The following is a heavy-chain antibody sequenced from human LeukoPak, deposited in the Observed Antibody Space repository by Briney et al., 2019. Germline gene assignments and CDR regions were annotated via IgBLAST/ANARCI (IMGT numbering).Heavy chain of an antibody. V-gene: IGHV1-18*01. CDR1: GYTFTSHG. D-gene: IGHD2-2*01. CDR3: AREKGYCSSTSCQNWFDP. Sequence: GASVKVSCKPSGYTFTSHGITWVRQAPGQGLEWVGWISAYNGNTKYAQKFQGRVTITRNTSISTAYMELSSLRSEDTAVYYCAREKGYCSSTSCQNWFDPWGQGTLVTVSS. J-gene: IGHJ5*02. CDR2: ISAYNGNT.